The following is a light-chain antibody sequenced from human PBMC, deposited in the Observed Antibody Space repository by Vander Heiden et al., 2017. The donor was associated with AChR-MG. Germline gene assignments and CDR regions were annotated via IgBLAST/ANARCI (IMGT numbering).Light chain of an antibody. V-gene: IGLV3-9*01. CDR3: QLWDSRVVV. Sequence: SYELSQPLSLSVALGQTARITCGGNKIGSKIVHWYQQKPGQAPVLVIYRNTIRPSGIPERFSGSNSGNTATLTISRAQAGDESYYYCQLWDSRVVVFGGGTKLTVL. CDR1: KIGSKI. J-gene: IGLJ3*02. CDR2: RNT.